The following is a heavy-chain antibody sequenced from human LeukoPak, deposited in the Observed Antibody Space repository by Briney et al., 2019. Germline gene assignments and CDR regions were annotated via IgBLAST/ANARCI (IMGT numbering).Heavy chain of an antibody. Sequence: SETLSLTCTLSGGSISSSSYYWGWIRQPPGKGLEWIGSFFYSGSTYSNPSLKSRLTISVDTSKNQFSLKLSSVTAADTAVYYCARHRPDYGDYVAYFDYWGQGALVTVSS. CDR1: GGSISSSSYY. CDR2: FFYSGST. CDR3: ARHRPDYGDYVAYFDY. J-gene: IGHJ4*02. V-gene: IGHV4-39*01. D-gene: IGHD4-17*01.